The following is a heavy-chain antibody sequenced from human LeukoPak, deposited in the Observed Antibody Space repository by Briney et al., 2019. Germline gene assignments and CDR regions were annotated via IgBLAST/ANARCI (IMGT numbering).Heavy chain of an antibody. D-gene: IGHD5/OR15-5a*01. Sequence: SETLSLTCTVSGGSISSDSNYWGWIRQPPGKGLEWITNIYYSGRTYYNPSLKSRVTVSMDTSKNHSSLKLSSVSAADTAVYYCARLVYPYWYFDLWGRGTLVAVSS. CDR2: IYYSGRT. CDR3: ARLVYPYWYFDL. CDR1: GGSISSDSNY. V-gene: IGHV4-39*02. J-gene: IGHJ2*01.